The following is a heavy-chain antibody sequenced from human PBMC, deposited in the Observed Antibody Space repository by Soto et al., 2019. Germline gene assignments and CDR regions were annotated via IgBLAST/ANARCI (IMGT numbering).Heavy chain of an antibody. V-gene: IGHV1-18*01. D-gene: IGHD2-15*01. J-gene: IGHJ6*03. Sequence: GASVKVSCKASGYTFTSYGISWVRQAPGQGLEWMGWISAYNGNTNYAQKLQGRVTMTTDTSTSTAYMELSSLRSEDTAVYYCASTVVVAATPRSMYYYMDVWGKGTTVTVSS. CDR3: ASTVVVAATPRSMYYYMDV. CDR1: GYTFTSYG. CDR2: ISAYNGNT.